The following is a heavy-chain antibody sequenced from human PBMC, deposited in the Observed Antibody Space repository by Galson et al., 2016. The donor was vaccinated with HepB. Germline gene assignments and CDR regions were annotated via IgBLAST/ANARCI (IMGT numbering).Heavy chain of an antibody. CDR1: GFSLSTSGMR. Sequence: PALVKPTQTLTLTCTFSGFSLSTSGMRVSWIRQPPGKALEWLARIDWDDDKFYSTSLKTRLTISKDTSKNQVVLTMTNMDTVDTATYSFARIWDGVQDYWGQGTLVTVSS. CDR3: ARIWDGVQDY. V-gene: IGHV2-70*04. CDR2: IDWDDDK. D-gene: IGHD1-26*01. J-gene: IGHJ4*02.